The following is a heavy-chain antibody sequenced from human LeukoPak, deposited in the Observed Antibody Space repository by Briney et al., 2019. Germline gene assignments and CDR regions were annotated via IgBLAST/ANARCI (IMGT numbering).Heavy chain of an antibody. V-gene: IGHV3-23*01. Sequence: GGSLRLSCAASGFTFSSYAMSWVRQAPGRGLEWVSAICKSGGSTYYADSVKGRFTISRDNSKNTLYLQMNSLRAEDTAVYYCAKDLDSNGFYYFDCWGQGTLVTVSS. D-gene: IGHD6-19*01. CDR1: GFTFSSYA. CDR3: AKDLDSNGFYYFDC. CDR2: ICKSGGST. J-gene: IGHJ4*02.